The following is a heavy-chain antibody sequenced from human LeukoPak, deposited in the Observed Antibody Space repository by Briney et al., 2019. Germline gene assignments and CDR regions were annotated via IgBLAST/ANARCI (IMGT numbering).Heavy chain of an antibody. V-gene: IGHV4-59*12. CDR3: ARLYYYGSGSYPDY. Sequence: SETLSLTCTVSGGSIRSYYWSWIRQPPGKGLDWIGYIYYSGSTNYNPSLKSRVTISVDTSKNQFSLKLSSVTAADTAVYYCARLYYYGSGSYPDYWGQGTLVTVSS. CDR1: GGSIRSYY. D-gene: IGHD3-10*01. J-gene: IGHJ4*02. CDR2: IYYSGST.